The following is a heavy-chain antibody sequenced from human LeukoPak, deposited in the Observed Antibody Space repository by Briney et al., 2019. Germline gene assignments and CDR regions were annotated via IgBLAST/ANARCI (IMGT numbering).Heavy chain of an antibody. V-gene: IGHV1-18*01. Sequence: GASVRVSRKASVYTFTSYGISWVGQAPRQGLEWMGWISAYNGNTNYAQNIQGRVTMTTDTSTSTAYMELRSLISDDTAVYYCARVERGYCSNTRCYGAGYNYYDGMDVWGQGTTVTVSS. CDR2: ISAYNGNT. CDR3: ARVERGYCSNTRCYGAGYNYYDGMDV. D-gene: IGHD2-2*01. CDR1: VYTFTSYG. J-gene: IGHJ6*02.